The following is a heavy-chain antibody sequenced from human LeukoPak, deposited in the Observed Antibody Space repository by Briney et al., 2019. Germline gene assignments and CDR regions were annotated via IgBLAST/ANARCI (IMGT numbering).Heavy chain of an antibody. J-gene: IGHJ4*02. CDR2: ISAYNGNT. CDR1: GYTFNSHY. V-gene: IGHV1-18*01. CDR3: ARDAAGTFDY. Sequence: VASVKVSCKTSGYTFNSHYVGWVRQAPGQGLEWMGWISAYNGNTNYAQKLQGRVTMTTDTSTSTAYMELRSLRSDDTAVYYCARDAAGTFDYWGQGTLVTVSS. D-gene: IGHD6-13*01.